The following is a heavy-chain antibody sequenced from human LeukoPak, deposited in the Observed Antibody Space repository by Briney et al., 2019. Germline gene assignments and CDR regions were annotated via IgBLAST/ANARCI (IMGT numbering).Heavy chain of an antibody. CDR3: ARGSADYDSSGTFGY. D-gene: IGHD3-22*01. CDR2: IYYSGST. V-gene: IGHV4-59*12. J-gene: IGHJ4*02. CDR1: GGSISSYY. Sequence: SETLSLTCTVSGGSISSYYWSWIRQPPGKGLEWIGYIYYSGSTNYNPSLKSRVTVSVDTSKNQFSLKLSSVTAADTAVYYCARGSADYDSSGTFGYWGQGTLVTVSS.